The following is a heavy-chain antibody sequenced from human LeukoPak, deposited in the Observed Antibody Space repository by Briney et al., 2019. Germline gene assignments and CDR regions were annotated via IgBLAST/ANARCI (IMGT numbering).Heavy chain of an antibody. CDR2: INHSGST. CDR3: ARGELEWELLLDY. Sequence: SETLSLTCTVSGGSISYYYWSWIRQPPGKGLEWIEEINHSGSTNYNPSLKSRVTISVDTSKNQFSLKLSSVTAADTAVYYCARGELEWELLLDYWGQGTLVTVSS. V-gene: IGHV4-34*01. CDR1: GGSISYYY. J-gene: IGHJ4*02. D-gene: IGHD1-26*01.